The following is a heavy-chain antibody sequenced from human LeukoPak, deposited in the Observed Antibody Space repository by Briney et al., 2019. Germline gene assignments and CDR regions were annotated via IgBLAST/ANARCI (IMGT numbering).Heavy chain of an antibody. D-gene: IGHD6-19*01. CDR3: ARDLAVPGTARGY. J-gene: IGHJ4*02. V-gene: IGHV7-4-1*01. Sequence: ASVKVSCKASGYTISAYDISWMRQAPGQGLEWMGGINTNTGNPTYAQGFTGRFVFSLDSSVSTAYLQIDSVEAEDTAVYFCARDLAVPGTARGYWGQGTLVTVSS. CDR1: GYTISAYD. CDR2: INTNTGNP.